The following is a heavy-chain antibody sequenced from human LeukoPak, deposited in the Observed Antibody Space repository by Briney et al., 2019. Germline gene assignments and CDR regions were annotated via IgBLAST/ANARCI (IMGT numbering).Heavy chain of an antibody. J-gene: IGHJ4*02. CDR1: GYTFTSYY. Sequence: ASVKVSCKASGYTFTSYYMHWVRQAPGQGLEWMGIINPSGGSTSYAQKFQGRVTMTRDTSTSTVYMELNSLRAEDTAVYYCARELGRGYVDYWGQGTLVTVSS. CDR3: ARELGRGYVDY. D-gene: IGHD5-18*01. CDR2: INPSGGST. V-gene: IGHV1-46*01.